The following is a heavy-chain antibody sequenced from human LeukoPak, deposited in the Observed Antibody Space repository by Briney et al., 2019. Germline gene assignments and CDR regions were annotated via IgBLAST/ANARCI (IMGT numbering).Heavy chain of an antibody. D-gene: IGHD5-12*01. CDR1: GFTFSSYG. CDR3: ARAGYDVYGMDV. CDR2: IWYDGSKK. J-gene: IGHJ6*04. V-gene: IGHV3-33*08. Sequence: GGSLRLSCAASGFTFSSYGMHWVRQAPGKGLEWVAVIWYDGSKKYYEDSVKGRFTISKDNSKNTVYLQMNSLRAEDTAVYYCARAGYDVYGMDVWGTGNTVTVSS.